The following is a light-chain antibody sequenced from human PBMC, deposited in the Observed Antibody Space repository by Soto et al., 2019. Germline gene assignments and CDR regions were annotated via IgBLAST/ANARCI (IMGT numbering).Light chain of an antibody. J-gene: IGLJ1*01. V-gene: IGLV1-47*01. Sequence: QSVLTQPPSASGTPGQRVTISCSGSSSNIGSNYVYWYQQLPGTAPKLLIYRNNQRPSGVPDRFSGSKSGTSASLAISGHRSEDEADYYCAAWDDSLSGYVFGTGTKVTVL. CDR1: SSNIGSNY. CDR3: AAWDDSLSGYV. CDR2: RNN.